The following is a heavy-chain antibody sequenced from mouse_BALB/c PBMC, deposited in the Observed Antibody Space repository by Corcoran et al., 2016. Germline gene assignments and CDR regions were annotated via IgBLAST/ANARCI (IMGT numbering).Heavy chain of an antibody. J-gene: IGHJ3*01. D-gene: IGHD2-10*02. CDR3: ARGREYGKPLAY. CDR2: INPNNGGT. Sequence: ELQLQQSGPELVKPGASVKISCKTPGYTFTEYTMHWVKQSHGKSLEWIGGINPNNGGTSYNQKFKGKATLTVDKSSSTAYMELRSLTAVDSAVYYCARGREYGKPLAYWGQGTLVTVSA. V-gene: IGHV1-22*01. CDR1: GYTFTEYT.